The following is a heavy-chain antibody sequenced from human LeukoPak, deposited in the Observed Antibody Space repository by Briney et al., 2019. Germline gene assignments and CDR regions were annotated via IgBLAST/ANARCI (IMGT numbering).Heavy chain of an antibody. CDR1: GFTFDDYA. CDR2: FSWKSGSI. Sequence: GGSLRLSCAASGFTFDDYAMHWVGQAPGKGLEWVSGFSWKSGSIGHADSAKGRFTISRDNAKNSLYLQMNSLRAEDTALYYCAKGAYGDYLGSEYYFDYWGQGTLVTVSS. D-gene: IGHD4-17*01. V-gene: IGHV3-9*01. J-gene: IGHJ4*02. CDR3: AKGAYGDYLGSEYYFDY.